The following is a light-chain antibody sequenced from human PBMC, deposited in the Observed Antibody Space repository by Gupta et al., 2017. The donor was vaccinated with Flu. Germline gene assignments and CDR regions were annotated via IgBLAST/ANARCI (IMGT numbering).Light chain of an antibody. CDR3: QQYGSSPWT. V-gene: IGKV3-20*01. Sequence: ERATLSCSASQSVSSSYLAWYQQKPGQAPRLLIYGASSRATGIPDRFSGSGSGTDFTLTISRLEPEDFAVYYCQQYGSSPWTFGQGTKVEIK. J-gene: IGKJ1*01. CDR1: QSVSSSY. CDR2: GAS.